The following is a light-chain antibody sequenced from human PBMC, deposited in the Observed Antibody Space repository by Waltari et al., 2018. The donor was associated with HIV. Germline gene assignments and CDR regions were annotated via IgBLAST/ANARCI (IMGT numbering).Light chain of an antibody. CDR1: SSNIRSTT. CDR3: AAWDDSLNGQV. J-gene: IGLJ3*02. V-gene: IGLV1-44*01. Sequence: QPVLTQPPPASGTPGQRGTISCSGSSSNIRSTTVTWYQRPPATAPKLLLYTSGQRRSGVPGRFSGSKSGTSASLAISGLQSEDEADYYCAAWDDSLNGQVFGGGTKLTVL. CDR2: TSG.